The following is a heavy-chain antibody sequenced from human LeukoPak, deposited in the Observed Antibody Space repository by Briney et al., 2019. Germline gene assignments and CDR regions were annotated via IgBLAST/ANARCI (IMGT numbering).Heavy chain of an antibody. D-gene: IGHD4-11*01. V-gene: IGHV4-34*01. Sequence: SETLSLTCAVYGGSFTICSWTWIRQPPGKSLEWVGEISPSGNTQYNPSLKSRVTISLDASKSQFYLKLNSVTAADTAVYYCARRVRSADYRLDYWGQGTLVSVSS. CDR2: ISPSGNT. CDR3: ARRVRSADYRLDY. CDR1: GGSFTICS. J-gene: IGHJ4*02.